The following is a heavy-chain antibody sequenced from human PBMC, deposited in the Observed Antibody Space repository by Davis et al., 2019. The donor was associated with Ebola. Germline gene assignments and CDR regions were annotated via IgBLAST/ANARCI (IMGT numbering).Heavy chain of an antibody. CDR1: GVSISSNGYY. Sequence: SETLSLTCTVSGVSISSNGYYWNWIRHHPGKGLEWIGYIHNSGSTSYNPSLKSRVSVSIDTSKNQFSLTMTSVTAADTAIYYCARRYSGRYSYHYGMDVWGKGTTVTVSS. J-gene: IGHJ6*04. D-gene: IGHD1-26*01. CDR3: ARRYSGRYSYHYGMDV. CDR2: IHNSGST. V-gene: IGHV4-31*03.